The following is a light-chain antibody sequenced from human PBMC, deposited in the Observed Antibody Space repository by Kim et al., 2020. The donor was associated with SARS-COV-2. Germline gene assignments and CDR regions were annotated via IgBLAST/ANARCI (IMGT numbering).Light chain of an antibody. Sequence: LGQTGMITCQGDSLRNYYASWYQQRPGLAPKLLIYGKNSRPSGISDRFSGSTSGNTASLTITATQAEDEADYFCNSRDTSGDNVMLFGGGTQLTVL. CDR1: SLRNYY. J-gene: IGLJ3*02. CDR2: GKN. V-gene: IGLV3-19*01. CDR3: NSRDTSGDNVML.